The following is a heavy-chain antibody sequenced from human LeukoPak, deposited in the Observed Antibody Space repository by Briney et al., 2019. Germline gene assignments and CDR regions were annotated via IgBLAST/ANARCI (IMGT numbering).Heavy chain of an antibody. CDR2: IIPIFGTA. V-gene: IGHV1-69*05. CDR1: GGTFSSYA. J-gene: IGHJ4*02. D-gene: IGHD2-15*01. CDR3: ARNEEWWSPFDY. Sequence: SVKVSCKASGGTFSSYAISWVRQAPGQGLEWMGRIIPIFGTANYAQKFQGRVTITTDESTRTAYMELSSLRSEDTAVYYCARNEEWWSPFDYWGQGTLVTVSS.